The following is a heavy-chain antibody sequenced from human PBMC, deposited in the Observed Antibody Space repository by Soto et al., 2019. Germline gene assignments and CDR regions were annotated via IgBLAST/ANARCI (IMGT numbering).Heavy chain of an antibody. CDR2: IKSKSEVGTT. Sequence: LRLSYAASGFTLINAWMNLVRQAPGKGLEWVGHIKSKSEVGTTSYAAPVKGRFTISRDDSKNTVYLQMSSLKIEDTAVYYCAADTPSFGQGEFEYWGQGALVTVSS. D-gene: IGHD3-16*01. V-gene: IGHV3-15*01. CDR1: GFTLINAW. CDR3: AADTPSFGQGEFEY. J-gene: IGHJ4*02.